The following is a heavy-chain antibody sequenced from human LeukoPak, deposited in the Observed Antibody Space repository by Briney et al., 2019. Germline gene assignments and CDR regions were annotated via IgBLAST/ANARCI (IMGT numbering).Heavy chain of an antibody. CDR3: ARARYSTGWYWWFDP. CDR1: AGTLSNYG. J-gene: IGHJ5*02. D-gene: IGHD6-19*01. Sequence: SVKVSCMASAGTLSNYGISWVRQAPGQGLEWMGAIIPIFDTTNYAQKFQGRVTITADKSTSTAYMELSSLRSEDTAVYYCARARYSTGWYWWFDPWGQGALVTVSS. V-gene: IGHV1-69*06. CDR2: IIPIFDTT.